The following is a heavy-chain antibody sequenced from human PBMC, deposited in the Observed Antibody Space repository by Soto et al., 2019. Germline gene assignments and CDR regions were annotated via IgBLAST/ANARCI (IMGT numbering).Heavy chain of an antibody. J-gene: IGHJ6*03. V-gene: IGHV4-59*01. CDR3: ARMTTVPYYYYYYMDV. CDR2: IYYSGST. CDR1: GGSISSYY. D-gene: IGHD4-17*01. Sequence: SETLSLTCTVSGGSISSYYWSWIRQPPGKGLEWIGYIYYSGSTNYNPSLKSRVTISVDTSKYQFSLKLSSVTAADTAVYYCARMTTVPYYYYYYMDVWGKGTTVTVSS.